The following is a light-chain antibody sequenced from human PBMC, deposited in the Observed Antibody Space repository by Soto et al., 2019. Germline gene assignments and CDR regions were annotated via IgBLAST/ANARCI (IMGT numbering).Light chain of an antibody. V-gene: IGLV3-21*04. CDR2: YDS. J-gene: IGLJ1*01. CDR1: NIGNKR. Sequence: SYELTQSPSVSVAPEKTATITCGGNNIGNKRVHWYRQKPGQAPVLLISYDSDRPSGIPERFSGSNSENTATLTISRVEAGDEADYYCQVWDIMTDNYVFESGTKLTVL. CDR3: QVWDIMTDNYV.